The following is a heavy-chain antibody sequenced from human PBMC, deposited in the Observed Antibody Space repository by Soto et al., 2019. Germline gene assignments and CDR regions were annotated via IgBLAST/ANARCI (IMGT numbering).Heavy chain of an antibody. J-gene: IGHJ4*02. CDR1: GFNFNNYA. D-gene: IGHD1-26*01. V-gene: IGHV3-23*01. Sequence: HPGGSLRLSCAASGFNFNNYAMTWVRQAPGKGLEWVSAITGSGGTTYYADSVKGRFTMSRDNSKGTVLLEMHSLRAEDTAVYYCAKLYHSDRIGWYHFDYWGPGSRVTVSS. CDR3: AKLYHSDRIGWYHFDY. CDR2: ITGSGGTT.